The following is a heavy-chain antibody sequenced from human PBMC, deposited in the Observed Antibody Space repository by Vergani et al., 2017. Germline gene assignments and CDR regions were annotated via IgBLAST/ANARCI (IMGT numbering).Heavy chain of an antibody. J-gene: IGHJ3*02. CDR2: ISGSGGST. Sequence: EVQLLESGGGLVQPGGSLRLSCAASGFTFSSYAMSWVRQAPGKGLEWVSAISGSGGSTYYADSVKGRFTISRDNSKDTLYLQMNSLRVEDTAIYYCARDHRDYNNYPGTFDIWGQGSMVTVSS. V-gene: IGHV3-23*01. CDR1: GFTFSSYA. CDR3: ARDHRDYNNYPGTFDI. D-gene: IGHD5-24*01.